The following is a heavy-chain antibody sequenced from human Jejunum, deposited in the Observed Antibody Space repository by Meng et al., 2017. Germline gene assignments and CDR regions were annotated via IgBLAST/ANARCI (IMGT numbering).Heavy chain of an antibody. J-gene: IGHJ4*02. CDR3: ARKYYDNTRHTGIGYFDH. V-gene: IGHV5-51*01. Sequence: GESLKISCKGSGYSFTNYWIGWVRQMPGKGLEWMGIIYPDDSGIRYSPSFQGQVTISADKSISTVYLQWSSLKVPDTAMYYCARKYYDNTRHTGIGYFDHWGQGALVTVSS. D-gene: IGHD3-22*01. CDR1: GYSFTNYW. CDR2: IYPDDSGI.